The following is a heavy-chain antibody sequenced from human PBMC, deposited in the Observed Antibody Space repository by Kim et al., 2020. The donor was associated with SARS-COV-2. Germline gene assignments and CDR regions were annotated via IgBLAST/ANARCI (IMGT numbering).Heavy chain of an antibody. J-gene: IGHJ4*02. CDR1: GFTFGSYG. Sequence: GGSLRLSCAASGFTFGSYGMHWVRQAPGKGLEWVAVIWYDGSNKYYADSVKGRFTISRDNSKNTLYLQMNSLRAEDTAVYYCARASYDSSGYYGYWGQGTLVTVSS. CDR3: ARASYDSSGYYGY. D-gene: IGHD3-22*01. V-gene: IGHV3-33*01. CDR2: IWYDGSNK.